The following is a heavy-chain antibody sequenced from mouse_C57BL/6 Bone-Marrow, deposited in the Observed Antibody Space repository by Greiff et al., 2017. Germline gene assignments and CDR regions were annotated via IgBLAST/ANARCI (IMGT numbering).Heavy chain of an antibody. V-gene: IGHV1-74*01. CDR3: AIGGYDVFDY. Sequence: QVQLQQPGAELVKPGASVKVSCKASGYTFTSYWMHWVQQRPGQGLEWIGRIHPSDSYTNYNQKFKGQATLTVDKSSSTAYRQLSCLTSVDSAVYYCAIGGYDVFDYWGQGTTLTVSS. CDR1: GYTFTSYW. CDR2: IHPSDSYT. J-gene: IGHJ2*01. D-gene: IGHD2-2*01.